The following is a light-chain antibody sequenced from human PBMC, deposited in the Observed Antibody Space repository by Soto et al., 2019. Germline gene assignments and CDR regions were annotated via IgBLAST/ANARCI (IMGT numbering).Light chain of an antibody. CDR1: QSVSSY. Sequence: EIVLTQSPGTLSLSPGERATLSCRASQSVSSYLAWYQQKPGQSPRLLLYGASNRATGVPDRFSGSGSGTDFTLTISSLEPEDFAVYFCQQWHSSPSITFGQGTRLEIK. J-gene: IGKJ5*01. CDR3: QQWHSSPSIT. V-gene: IGKV3-20*01. CDR2: GAS.